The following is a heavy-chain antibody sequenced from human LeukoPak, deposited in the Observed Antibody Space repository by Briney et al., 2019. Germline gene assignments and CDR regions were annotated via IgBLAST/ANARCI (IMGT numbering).Heavy chain of an antibody. V-gene: IGHV3-11*05. J-gene: IGHJ4*02. Sequence: GASLRLSGVAAALSYSVDHMGSVRDAPGRGVEWVSYIRSRSSYTSQPGTAKARFPISRDNAKTALNLQLNSLRAEDTAVYYCARGMVRGMGGFDYWGQGTLVTVSS. CDR3: ARGMVRGMGGFDY. CDR1: ALSYSVDH. D-gene: IGHD3-10*01. CDR2: IRSRSSYT.